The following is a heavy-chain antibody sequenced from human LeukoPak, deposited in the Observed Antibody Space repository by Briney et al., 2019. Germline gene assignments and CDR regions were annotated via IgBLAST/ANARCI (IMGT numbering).Heavy chain of an antibody. Sequence: SETLSLTCAVYGGSFSGYYWSWIRQPPGKGLEWIGEINHSGSTNYNPSLKSRVTISVDTSKNQFSLKLSSVTAADTAVYYCARGPRRASIAAAGNMNRNLDYWGQGTLVTVSS. CDR2: INHSGST. D-gene: IGHD6-13*01. CDR3: ARGPRRASIAAAGNMNRNLDY. J-gene: IGHJ4*02. V-gene: IGHV4-34*01. CDR1: GGSFSGYY.